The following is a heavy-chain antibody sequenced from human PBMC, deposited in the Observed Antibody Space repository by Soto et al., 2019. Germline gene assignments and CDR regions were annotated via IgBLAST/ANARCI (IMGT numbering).Heavy chain of an antibody. CDR1: GLTLTSVA. D-gene: IGHD2-21*02. J-gene: IGHJ4*02. CDR3: ARSIVVVTALDY. Sequence: CQASGLTLTSVAMRWVRKATGQRLEWMGWINAGNGNTKYSQKFQGRVTITRDTSASTAYMELSRLRSEDTAVYYCARSIVVVTALDYWGQGTLVTVS. CDR2: INAGNGNT. V-gene: IGHV1-3*01.